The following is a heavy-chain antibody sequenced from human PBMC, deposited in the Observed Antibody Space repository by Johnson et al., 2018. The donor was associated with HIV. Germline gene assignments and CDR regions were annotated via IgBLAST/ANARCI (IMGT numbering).Heavy chain of an antibody. CDR2: ISGSGGST. CDR3: AKAHGFGEFMIAFDI. D-gene: IGHD3-10*01. J-gene: IGHJ3*02. CDR1: GFSFSNYA. Sequence: MLLVESGGGWVQPGGSLRLSCAASGFSFSNYAMTWVRQAPGKGLEWVSAISGSGGSTYYADSVKGRFTISRDNSKNTLYLQMNSLRAEDTAVYYCAKAHGFGEFMIAFDIWGQGTMVTVSS. V-gene: IGHV3-23*04.